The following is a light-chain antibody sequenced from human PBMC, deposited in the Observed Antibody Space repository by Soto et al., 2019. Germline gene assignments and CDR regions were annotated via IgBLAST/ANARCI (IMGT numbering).Light chain of an antibody. V-gene: IGKV3-20*01. J-gene: IGKJ3*01. CDR3: QQYGSSPFT. Sequence: EIVLTQSPGTLSLSPGERATLSCRAIQSVSSSYLAWYQQKPGQTPRLLFYGASSRATGIPDRFSGSGSGTDFTLTISRLEPEDFAVYYCQQYGSSPFTFGHGPKVDI. CDR2: GAS. CDR1: QSVSSSY.